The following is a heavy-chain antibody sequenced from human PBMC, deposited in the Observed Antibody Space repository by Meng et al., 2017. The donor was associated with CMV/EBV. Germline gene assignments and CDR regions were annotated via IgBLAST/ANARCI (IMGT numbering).Heavy chain of an antibody. V-gene: IGHV4-4*07. CDR1: GGFFSGFF. J-gene: IGHJ4*02. D-gene: IGHD3-22*01. Sequence: GPGLLMPSVARALTCSVSGGFFSGFFWTWIRQPAGKGLEWIGRIYSTGGTNYNPSFESRVTISLDGSNNQFSLKLNSVTAADTAIYYCARERGDDSGYNFDSWGQGTLVTVSS. CDR3: ARERGDDSGYNFDS. CDR2: IYSTGGT.